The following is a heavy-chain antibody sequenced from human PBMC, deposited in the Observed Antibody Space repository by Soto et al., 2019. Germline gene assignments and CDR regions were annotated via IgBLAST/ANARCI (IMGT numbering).Heavy chain of an antibody. CDR3: ARGIPRVIATDSQWC. Sequence: PGGSLRLSCAASGFTFSTFWMAWIRQAQGKGLEWVANINQDGSRRYYVDSVTGRFTISRDNAKNSLYLQMNSLRAEDTAVYYCARGIPRVIATDSQWCWGQGALVTVSS. V-gene: IGHV3-7*01. CDR1: GFTFSTFW. CDR2: INQDGSRR. D-gene: IGHD2-15*01. J-gene: IGHJ4*02.